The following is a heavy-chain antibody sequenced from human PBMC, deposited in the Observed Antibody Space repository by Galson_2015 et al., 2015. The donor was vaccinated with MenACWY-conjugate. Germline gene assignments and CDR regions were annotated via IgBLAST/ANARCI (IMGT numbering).Heavy chain of an antibody. V-gene: IGHV3-20*04. CDR1: GFTFDDYG. J-gene: IGHJ4*02. Sequence: SLRLSCAASGFTFDDYGMSWVRQAPGKGLEWVSGINWSGGSPGYADSVKGRFTISRDNAKNSLYLQMNSLRVEDTALYYCARVRQWLADLDYWGQGTLVTVSS. D-gene: IGHD6-19*01. CDR2: INWSGGSP. CDR3: ARVRQWLADLDY.